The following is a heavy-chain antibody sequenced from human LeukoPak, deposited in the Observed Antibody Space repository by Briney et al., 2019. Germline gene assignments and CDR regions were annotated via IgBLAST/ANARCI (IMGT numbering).Heavy chain of an antibody. Sequence: PWGSLRLSCAASGFTFSSYWMHWVRQAPGKGLVWVSLINCDGSITTYADSVKGRFTISRDNTKNTVYLQMNSLSAEDTAMYYCTFSSYGEQIGVDAFDMWGQGTMVTVSS. CDR2: INCDGSIT. CDR3: TFSSYGEQIGVDAFDM. CDR1: GFTFSSYW. J-gene: IGHJ3*02. D-gene: IGHD4-17*01. V-gene: IGHV3-74*01.